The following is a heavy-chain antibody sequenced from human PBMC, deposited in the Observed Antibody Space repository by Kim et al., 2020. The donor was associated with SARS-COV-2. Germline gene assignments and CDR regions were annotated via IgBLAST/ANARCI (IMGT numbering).Heavy chain of an antibody. CDR3: AKYSRSWYKYFDS. CDR1: GFTFNNYA. V-gene: IGHV3-23*01. Sequence: GGSLRLSCAASGFTFNNYAMSWVRQAPGKGMEWVSAIRGSGVSTYIADSVKGRLTISRDNSKNTLYLQMNSLRAEDTAVYYCAKYSRSWYKYFDSWGQGT. J-gene: IGHJ4*03. D-gene: IGHD6-13*01. CDR2: IRGSGVST.